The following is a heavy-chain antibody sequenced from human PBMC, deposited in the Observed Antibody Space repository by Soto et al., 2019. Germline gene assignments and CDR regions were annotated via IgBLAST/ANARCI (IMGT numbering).Heavy chain of an antibody. Sequence: SETLSLTCTVSGGSISSGDYYWIWIRQPPGKGLEWIGYIYYSGSTYYNPSLKSRITISLDTSKNQFSLKLSSVTAADTAVYYCARHLPYHYYMDVRGKGTTVTVSS. CDR3: ARHLPYHYYMDV. CDR2: IYYSGST. V-gene: IGHV4-30-4*01. CDR1: GGSISSGDYY. J-gene: IGHJ6*03.